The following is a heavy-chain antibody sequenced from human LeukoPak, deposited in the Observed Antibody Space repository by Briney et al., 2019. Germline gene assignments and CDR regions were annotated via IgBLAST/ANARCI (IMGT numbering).Heavy chain of an antibody. CDR1: GASVSSGSYC. CDR3: ARRGGGHAFDI. V-gene: IGHV4-61*01. D-gene: IGHD3-16*01. CDR2: ICYSGST. Sequence: SETLSLTCTVSGASVSSGSYCWSWIRQPPRKGLEWIGYICYSGSTNYNPSLKSRVTISVDTSRTQFSLKLSSVTAADTAMYYCARRGGGHAFDIWGQGTMVTVSS. J-gene: IGHJ3*02.